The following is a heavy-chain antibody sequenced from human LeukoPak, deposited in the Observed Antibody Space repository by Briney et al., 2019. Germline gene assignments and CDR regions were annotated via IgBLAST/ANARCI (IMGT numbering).Heavy chain of an antibody. D-gene: IGHD6-19*01. CDR2: IRPSNGNR. V-gene: IGHV1-18*01. Sequence: ASVKVSCKASGGTFSSHIISWVRQAPGQGLEYMGWIRPSNGNRNYAQKVQDRVTLTTDTSTSTVYMELRSLRSDDTAVYYCARAFSASKSCDYWGQGTLVTVSS. CDR3: ARAFSASKSCDY. CDR1: GGTFSSHI. J-gene: IGHJ4*02.